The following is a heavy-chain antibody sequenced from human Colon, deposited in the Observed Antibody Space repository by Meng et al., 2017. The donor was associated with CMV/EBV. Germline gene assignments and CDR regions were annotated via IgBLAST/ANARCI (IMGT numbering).Heavy chain of an antibody. V-gene: IGHV3-23*01. CDR3: AKKAATVSRGNWFDS. CDR2: INNDADYT. D-gene: IGHD6-25*01. CDR1: GFTFSTYD. J-gene: IGHJ5*01. Sequence: GGSLRLSCAASGFTFSTYDMTWIRRAPGKGLEWISSINNDADYTYYEESVRGRFTISRDNSRNTLHLQMNNLRAEDTAIYYCAKKAATVSRGNWFDSWGQGTLVTVSS.